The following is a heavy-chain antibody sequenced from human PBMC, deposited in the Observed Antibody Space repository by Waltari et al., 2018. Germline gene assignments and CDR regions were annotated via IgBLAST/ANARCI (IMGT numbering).Heavy chain of an antibody. J-gene: IGHJ5*02. CDR2: INHSGST. CDR1: GGSFSVYY. Sequence: QVQLQQWGAGLLKPSETLSLTCAVYGGSFSVYYWSWIRTPPGKGLEWIGEINHSGSTNYKPSRKSRVTISVDTSKNQFSRKLSSVTAADTAVYYCARREYCSGGSCYKGLGNWCDPWGQGTLVTVSS. V-gene: IGHV4-34*01. D-gene: IGHD2-15*01. CDR3: ARREYCSGGSCYKGLGNWCDP.